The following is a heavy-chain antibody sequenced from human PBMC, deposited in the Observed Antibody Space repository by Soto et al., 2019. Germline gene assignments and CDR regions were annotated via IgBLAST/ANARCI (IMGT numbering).Heavy chain of an antibody. Sequence: QVQLQESGPGLVKPSQTLSLTCTVSGGSISSGNYYWSWIRQPPGKGLEWIGYIYYSGSTYYNPSLKSRVTISVDTSKNQFSLKLSSVTAADTAVYYCARETYDSSGYHPFPIDYWGQGTLVTVSS. D-gene: IGHD3-22*01. V-gene: IGHV4-30-4*01. CDR1: GGSISSGNYY. CDR2: IYYSGST. CDR3: ARETYDSSGYHPFPIDY. J-gene: IGHJ4*02.